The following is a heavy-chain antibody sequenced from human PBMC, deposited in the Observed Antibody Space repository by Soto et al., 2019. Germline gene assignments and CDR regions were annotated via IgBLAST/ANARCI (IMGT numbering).Heavy chain of an antibody. CDR2: INAGNGNT. Sequence: GASVKVSCKASGYTFTSYAMHWVRQAPGQRLEWMGWINAGNGNTKYSQKFQGRVTITRDTSASTAYMELSSLRSEDTAVYYCARGLRRYDSSGYPPGYWGQGTLVTVSS. J-gene: IGHJ4*02. D-gene: IGHD3-22*01. V-gene: IGHV1-3*01. CDR3: ARGLRRYDSSGYPPGY. CDR1: GYTFTSYA.